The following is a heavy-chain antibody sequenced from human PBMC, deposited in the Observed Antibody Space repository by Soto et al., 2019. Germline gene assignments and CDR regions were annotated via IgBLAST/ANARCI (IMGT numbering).Heavy chain of an antibody. D-gene: IGHD3-3*01. CDR3: ARDEVDFWSGYSPLYYYYYGMDV. V-gene: IGHV3-33*01. CDR2: IWYDGSNK. Sequence: PGGSLRLSCAASGFTFSSHGMHWVRQAPGKGLEWVAVIWYDGSNKYYADSVKGRFTISRDNSKNTLYLQMNSLRAEDTAVYYCARDEVDFWSGYSPLYYYYYGMDVWGQGTTVTVSS. J-gene: IGHJ6*02. CDR1: GFTFSSHG.